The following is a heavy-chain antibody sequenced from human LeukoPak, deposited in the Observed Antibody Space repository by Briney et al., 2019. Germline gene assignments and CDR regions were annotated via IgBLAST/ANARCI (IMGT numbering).Heavy chain of an antibody. CDR1: GGSISSYY. Sequence: KPSETLSLTCTVSGGSISSYYWSWIRQPPGKGLEWIGYIYYSGSTNYNPSLKSRVTISVDTSKNQFSLKLSSVTAADTAVYYCVGAIFGVVTQDYWGQGTLVTVSS. D-gene: IGHD3-3*01. V-gene: IGHV4-59*08. CDR3: VGAIFGVVTQDY. J-gene: IGHJ4*02. CDR2: IYYSGST.